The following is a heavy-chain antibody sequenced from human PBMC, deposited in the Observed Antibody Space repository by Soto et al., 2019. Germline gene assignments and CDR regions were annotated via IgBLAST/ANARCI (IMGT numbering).Heavy chain of an antibody. J-gene: IGHJ5*02. Sequence: PSETLSLTCTVSGGSISSSSYYWGWIRQPPGKGLEWTGSIYYSGSTYYNPSLKSRVTISVDTSKNQFSLKLSSVTAADTAVYYCARLELWEIRWFDPWGQGTLVTVSS. CDR1: GGSISSSSYY. CDR3: ARLELWEIRWFDP. CDR2: IYYSGST. D-gene: IGHD1-26*01. V-gene: IGHV4-39*01.